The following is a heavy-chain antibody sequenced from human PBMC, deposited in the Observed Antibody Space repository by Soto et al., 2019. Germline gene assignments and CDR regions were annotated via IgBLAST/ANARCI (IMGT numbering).Heavy chain of an antibody. CDR3: ARGRHSTFDF. CDR2: TIYRSGWSN. J-gene: IGHJ3*01. D-gene: IGHD6-13*01. V-gene: IGHV6-1*01. CDR1: GDTLFTNGVA. Sequence: QVQLQQSGPGLVKPSQTLSLTCAISGDTLFTNGVAWNWIRLSPSRGLEGLGRTIYRSGWSNDYVTSLQGRITIDPDTSKNQFSLQLTSVTPEDTAVYFCARGRHSTFDFWGQGTVVTVSS.